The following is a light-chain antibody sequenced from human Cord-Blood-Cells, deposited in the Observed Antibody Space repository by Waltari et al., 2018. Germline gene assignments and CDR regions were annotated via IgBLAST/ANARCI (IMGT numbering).Light chain of an antibody. CDR3: AAWDDSLSGWV. J-gene: IGLJ3*02. CDR1: SSSIGSNY. Sequence: QSVLTQPPSASGTPGQWVTISCSGSSSSIGSNYLYWYQQLPGTAPNLLIYRNNQRPSGVPVRFSGSKSGTSASLAISGLRSEDEADYYCAAWDDSLSGWVFGGGTKLTVL. CDR2: RNN. V-gene: IGLV1-47*01.